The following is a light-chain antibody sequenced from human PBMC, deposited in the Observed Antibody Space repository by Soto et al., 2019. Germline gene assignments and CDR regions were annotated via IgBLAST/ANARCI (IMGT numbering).Light chain of an antibody. Sequence: EVVMTPSPATLSVSPGERATLSCRASQSVNANLAWYQQKPGQAPRLLIHGASNRATGIPARFSGSGFGTEFILTISSLQSEDFAVYYCQQYNTWLWTFGQGTKVEI. V-gene: IGKV3-15*01. CDR2: GAS. CDR1: QSVNAN. CDR3: QQYNTWLWT. J-gene: IGKJ1*01.